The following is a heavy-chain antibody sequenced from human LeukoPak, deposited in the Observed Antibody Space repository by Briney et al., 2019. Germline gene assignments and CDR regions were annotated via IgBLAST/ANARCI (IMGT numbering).Heavy chain of an antibody. V-gene: IGHV1-18*01. J-gene: IGHJ6*02. CDR1: GYTFTSYG. CDR2: ISAYNGNT. CDR3: ARRYYYGSGSSYYYYGMDV. D-gene: IGHD3-10*01. Sequence: GASVKVSCKASGYTFTSYGISWVRQAPGQGLEWMGWISAYNGNTNYARKLQGRVTMTTDTSTSTAYMELRSLRSDDTAVYYCARRYYYGSGSSYYYYGMDVWGQGTTVTVSS.